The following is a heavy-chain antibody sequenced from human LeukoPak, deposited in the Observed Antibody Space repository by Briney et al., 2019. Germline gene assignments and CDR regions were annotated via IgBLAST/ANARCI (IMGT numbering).Heavy chain of an antibody. CDR2: IIPIFGTA. D-gene: IGHD3-10*01. Sequence: GASVMVSCKASGGTFSSYAISWVRQAPGQGLEWMGGIIPIFGTANYAQKFQGRVTITADESTSTAYMELSSLRSEDTAVYYCAREFGELYGYYYMDVWGKGATVTVSS. V-gene: IGHV1-69*13. J-gene: IGHJ6*03. CDR1: GGTFSSYA. CDR3: AREFGELYGYYYMDV.